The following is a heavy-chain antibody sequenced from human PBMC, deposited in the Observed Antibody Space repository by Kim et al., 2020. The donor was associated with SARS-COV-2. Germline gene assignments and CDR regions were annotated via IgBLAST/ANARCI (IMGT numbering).Heavy chain of an antibody. CDR3: ARHQYYYGMDV. CDR2: IYSGGST. Sequence: GGSLRLSCAASGFTVSSNYMSWVRQAPGKGLEGVAVIYSGGSTYYADSVKGRFTITRDNSKNTLYLQMNSLRAEDTAVYYCARHQYYYGMDVWGQGTTVTVSS. CDR1: GFTVSSNY. V-gene: IGHV3-66*04. J-gene: IGHJ6*02.